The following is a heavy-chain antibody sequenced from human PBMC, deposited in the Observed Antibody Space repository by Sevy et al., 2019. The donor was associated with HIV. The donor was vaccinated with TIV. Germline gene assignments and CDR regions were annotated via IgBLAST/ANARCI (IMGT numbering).Heavy chain of an antibody. CDR2: ISSRSTYI. J-gene: IGHJ4*02. CDR1: GFTFSNYY. V-gene: IGHV3-21*06. Sequence: GGCLRLSCAASGFTFSNYYMNWVRQAPGKGLEWVSSISSRSTYIYYADSVKGRFTISRDNAKNSLYLQMNSLSPDDTAIYFCARDGGCSTTTCLLYFDSWGQGTLVTVSS. CDR3: ARDGGCSTTTCLLYFDS. D-gene: IGHD2-2*01.